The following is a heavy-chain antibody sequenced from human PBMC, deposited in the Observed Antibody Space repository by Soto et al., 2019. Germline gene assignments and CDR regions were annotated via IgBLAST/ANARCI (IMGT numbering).Heavy chain of an antibody. J-gene: IGHJ5*02. V-gene: IGHV3-30*18. CDR2: VSYDGSNK. D-gene: IGHD3-22*01. Sequence: HPXVSLRLACPASGFPFSSYGLHWVRHAPGKRLERVAVVSYDGSNKYYADSVKGRFTISRDNSKNTLYLQMNSLRAEDTAVYYCAKELLVDSSGYYYDRWFDPWGRGTLVTFSS. CDR3: AKELLVDSSGYYYDRWFDP. CDR1: GFPFSSYG.